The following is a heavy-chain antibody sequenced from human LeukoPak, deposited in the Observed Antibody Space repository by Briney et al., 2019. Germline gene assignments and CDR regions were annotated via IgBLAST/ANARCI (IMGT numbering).Heavy chain of an antibody. D-gene: IGHD3-22*01. J-gene: IGHJ4*02. CDR3: ARCDYYDSSGPLDY. Sequence: ASVKVSCKASVGTFSSYAISWVRQAPGQGLEWMGRIIPILGIANYAQKFQGRVTITADKSTSTAYMELSSLRSEDTAVYYCARCDYYDSSGPLDYWGQGTLVTVSS. CDR2: IIPILGIA. CDR1: VGTFSSYA. V-gene: IGHV1-69*04.